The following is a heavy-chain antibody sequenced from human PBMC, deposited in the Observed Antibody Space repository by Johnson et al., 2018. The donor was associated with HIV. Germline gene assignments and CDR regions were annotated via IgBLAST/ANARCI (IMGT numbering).Heavy chain of an antibody. Sequence: VQLVESGGGLVQRGGSLRLSCAGSGFIFSNYWMNWVRQAPGQGLEWVANIKGDGSEKYYVDSVKGRFTISRDNAKNSLYLQMNSLRADDTALYYCARGVGSTTVAAFDIWGQGTMVTVSS. CDR3: ARGVGSTTVAAFDI. D-gene: IGHD1-26*01. V-gene: IGHV3-7*05. J-gene: IGHJ3*02. CDR2: IKGDGSEK. CDR1: GFIFSNYW.